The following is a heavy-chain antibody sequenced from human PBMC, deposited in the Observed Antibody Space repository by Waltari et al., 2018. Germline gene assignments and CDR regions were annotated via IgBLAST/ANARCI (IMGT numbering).Heavy chain of an antibody. J-gene: IGHJ6*02. CDR2: IYYGGST. Sequence: QVQLQESGPGLVKPSETLSLTCTVSGGPVSSGCYYWSWIRQPPGTGLEWIGYIYYGGSTNDNPSRKSRVTISEETSKNQFSLKLSSVTAADTAVYYCARDRPVIAVAGTHYYYGMDVWGQGTTVTVSS. CDR3: ARDRPVIAVAGTHYYYGMDV. D-gene: IGHD6-19*01. CDR1: GGPVSSGCYY. V-gene: IGHV4-61*01.